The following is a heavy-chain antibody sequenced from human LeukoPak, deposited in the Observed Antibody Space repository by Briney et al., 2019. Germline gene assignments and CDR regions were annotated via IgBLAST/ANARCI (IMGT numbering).Heavy chain of an antibody. CDR1: GFTFSSYA. Sequence: GGSLRLSCAASGFTFSSYAMSWVRQAPGKGLEWVSYISFSGSTIYYADSVKGRFTISRDNAKNSLYVQMNSLRAEDTAVYYCARGGYYDSSGYYYVGYFHHWGQGTLVTVSS. D-gene: IGHD3-22*01. J-gene: IGHJ1*01. CDR2: ISFSGSTI. V-gene: IGHV3-48*03. CDR3: ARGGYYDSSGYYYVGYFHH.